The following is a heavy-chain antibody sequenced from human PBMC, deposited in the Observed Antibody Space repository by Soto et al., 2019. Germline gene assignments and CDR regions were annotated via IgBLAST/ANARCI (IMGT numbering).Heavy chain of an antibody. Sequence: QLQLVESGGGVVQPGRSLRLSCAASGSTFSNYIMHWVRQAPGKGLEWVAFISYDGSNKDYADSVEGRFTIFRDNSKSTLYLQLSSLRPEDTAVYYCAGGDNYYALGVWGQGTTVTVSS. CDR1: GSTFSNYI. CDR2: ISYDGSNK. D-gene: IGHD2-15*01. CDR3: AGGDNYYALGV. J-gene: IGHJ6*02. V-gene: IGHV3-30-3*01.